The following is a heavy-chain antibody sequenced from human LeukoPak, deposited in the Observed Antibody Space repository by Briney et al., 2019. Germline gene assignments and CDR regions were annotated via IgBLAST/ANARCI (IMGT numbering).Heavy chain of an antibody. CDR3: ARQIHREPNYYYDSSGSYNWFDP. CDR1: GYSFTSYW. Sequence: GESLKISCKGSGYSFTSYWIGWVRQMPGKGLEWMGIIYPGDSDTRYSPSFQGQVTISADKSISTAYLQWSSLKASDTAMYYCARQIHREPNYYYDSSGSYNWFDPWGQGTLVTVSS. CDR2: IYPGDSDT. J-gene: IGHJ5*02. D-gene: IGHD3-22*01. V-gene: IGHV5-51*01.